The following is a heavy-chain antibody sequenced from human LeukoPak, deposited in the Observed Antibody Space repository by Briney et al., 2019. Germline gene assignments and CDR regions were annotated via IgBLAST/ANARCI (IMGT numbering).Heavy chain of an antibody. CDR3: ASSIAVAGIDAFDI. D-gene: IGHD6-19*01. V-gene: IGHV3-7*01. CDR1: GFTFSDHW. J-gene: IGHJ3*02. CDR2: IKKDGSEK. Sequence: GGFLRLSCVASGFTFSDHWMSWVRQAPGKGLEWVANIKKDGSEKYYVDSVKGRFTISRDNAKNSLYVQMNGLRVEDTAVYYCASSIAVAGIDAFDIWGQGTMVTVSS.